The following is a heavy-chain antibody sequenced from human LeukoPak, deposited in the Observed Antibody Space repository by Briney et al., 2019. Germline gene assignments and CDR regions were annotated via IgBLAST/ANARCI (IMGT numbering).Heavy chain of an antibody. CDR1: GFTFSSYG. D-gene: IGHD1-14*01. J-gene: IGHJ4*02. CDR3: ANIEISRHHYYFDY. V-gene: IGHV3-30*02. Sequence: GGSLRLSCAASGFTFSSYGMHWVRQAPGKGLEWVAFIRYDGSNKYYADSVKGRFTISRDNSKNTLYLQMNSLRAEDTAVYYCANIEISRHHYYFDYWGQGTLVTVSS. CDR2: IRYDGSNK.